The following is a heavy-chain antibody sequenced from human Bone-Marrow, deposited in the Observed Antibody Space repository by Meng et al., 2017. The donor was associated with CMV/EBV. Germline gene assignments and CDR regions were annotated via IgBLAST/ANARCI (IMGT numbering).Heavy chain of an antibody. J-gene: IGHJ4*02. Sequence: QIHLKESGPTPMRPKQTPPLTCTVSGFALSTTGVGVAWIRKPPGKALEWLALNYWDDDKRYSPSLKNRLTITKDTSKNQVILTMTNMDPVDTGTYYCAHRITYYRGAFDFWGQGTLVTVSS. D-gene: IGHD3-3*01. V-gene: IGHV2-5*02. CDR1: GFALSTTGVG. CDR3: AHRITYYRGAFDF. CDR2: NYWDDDK.